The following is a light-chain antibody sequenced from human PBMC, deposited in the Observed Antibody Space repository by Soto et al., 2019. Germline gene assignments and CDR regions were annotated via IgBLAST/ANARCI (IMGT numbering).Light chain of an antibody. CDR3: QQYDSLPIT. CDR2: DAS. J-gene: IGKJ5*01. Sequence: DIQMTQSPSSLSASVGDRVTITCQASQDISNYLSWDQHKAGKAPKLLIYDASETEKGDPGRFGESGSGTHFTLTIISLQPEDFGTYYCQQYDSLPITFGQGTRL. V-gene: IGKV1-33*01. CDR1: QDISNY.